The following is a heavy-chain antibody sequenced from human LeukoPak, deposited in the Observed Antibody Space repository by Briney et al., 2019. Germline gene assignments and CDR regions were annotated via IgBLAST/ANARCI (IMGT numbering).Heavy chain of an antibody. CDR2: MKEDGNEK. J-gene: IGHJ5*02. CDR1: GFMFSSSW. V-gene: IGHV3-7*04. D-gene: IGHD3-10*01. Sequence: PGGSLRLSCAASGFMFSSSWVNWVRQAPGKGLEWVATMKEDGNEKYYVDSVRGRFTISRDNAKNSLFLLMSTLRAEDTAVYYCARGGSGSSWGQGTLVIVSS. CDR3: ARGGSGSS.